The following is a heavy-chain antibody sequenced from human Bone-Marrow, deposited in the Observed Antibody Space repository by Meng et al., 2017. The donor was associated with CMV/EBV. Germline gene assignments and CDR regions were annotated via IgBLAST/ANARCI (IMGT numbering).Heavy chain of an antibody. D-gene: IGHD3-10*01. CDR3: ARVEGDGDYFDY. CDR1: GYTFTGYY. Sequence: CKASGYTFTGYYMHWVRQAPGQGLEWMGWINPNSGGTNYAQKFQGRVTMTRDTSISTAYMELSRLRSDDTAVYYCARVEGDGDYFDYWGQGTLVTVSS. CDR2: INPNSGGT. V-gene: IGHV1-2*02. J-gene: IGHJ4*02.